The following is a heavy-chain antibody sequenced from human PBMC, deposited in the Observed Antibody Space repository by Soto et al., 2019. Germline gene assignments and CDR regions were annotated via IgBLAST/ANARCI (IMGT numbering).Heavy chain of an antibody. CDR3: AHSRNLITEDAQVGDFDY. J-gene: IGHJ4*02. CDR2: IYWDDDE. V-gene: IGHV2-5*02. CDR1: GFSLNTDGEG. Sequence: QITLKESGPTQVKPTQPLTLTCSFSGFSLNTDGEGVGWVRQPPGESLEWLALIYWDDDERYSPSLKTSLTITXXXXXXXXXXXXXXXXXXXXXTYYCAHSRNLITEDAQVGDFDYWGQGTLVTVAS. D-gene: IGHD3-10*01.